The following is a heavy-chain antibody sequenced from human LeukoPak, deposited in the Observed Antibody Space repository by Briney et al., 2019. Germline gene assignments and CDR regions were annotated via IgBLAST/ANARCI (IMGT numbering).Heavy chain of an antibody. J-gene: IGHJ4*02. CDR2: ISSNGGST. CDR3: ARAGYWELAFDY. Sequence: PGGSLRLSWAASGFTFSSYAMHWVRQAPGKGLEYVSAISSNGGSTYYANSVKGRFTISRDNSKNTLYLQMGSLRAEDMAVYYCARAGYWELAFDYWGQGTLVTVSS. CDR1: GFTFSSYA. V-gene: IGHV3-64*01. D-gene: IGHD1-26*01.